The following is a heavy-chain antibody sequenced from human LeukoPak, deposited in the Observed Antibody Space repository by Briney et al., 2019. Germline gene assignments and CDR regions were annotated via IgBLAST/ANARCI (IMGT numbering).Heavy chain of an antibody. D-gene: IGHD1-26*01. CDR3: ARGTVELLRSGGRFDY. CDR1: GGTFSSYA. V-gene: IGHV1-69*04. CDR2: IIPILGIA. J-gene: IGHJ4*02. Sequence: SVKVSCKASGGTFSSYAISWVRQAPGQGLEWMGRIIPILGIANYAQKFQGRVTITADKSTSTAYMELSSLRSEDTAVYYCARGTVELLRSGGRFDYWGQGTLVTVSS.